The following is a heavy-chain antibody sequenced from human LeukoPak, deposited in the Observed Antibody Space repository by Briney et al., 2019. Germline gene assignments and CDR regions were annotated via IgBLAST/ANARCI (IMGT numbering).Heavy chain of an antibody. D-gene: IGHD6-19*01. Sequence: GGSLRLSCAASGFTFSSYAMSWVRQAPGKGLQWISTISGGGYSTYYAESVKGRFTISKDNSKNTEFLHMNSLSAEDTAVYYCAKTRGSSGWVLDYWGQGTLVTVSS. J-gene: IGHJ4*02. CDR2: ISGGGYST. V-gene: IGHV3-23*01. CDR3: AKTRGSSGWVLDY. CDR1: GFTFSSYA.